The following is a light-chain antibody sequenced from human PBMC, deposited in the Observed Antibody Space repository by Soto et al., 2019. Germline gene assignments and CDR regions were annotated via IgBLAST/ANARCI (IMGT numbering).Light chain of an antibody. V-gene: IGLV3-1*01. CDR3: QAWDSKTVV. CDR1: KLGDKY. J-gene: IGLJ2*01. Sequence: SYELTQPPSVSVSPGQTASITCSGDKLGDKYASWYQQKPGQSPVVVIYQDRKRPSGIPERFSGSHSGNTATLTISGTQAIDEADYYCQAWDSKTVVFGGGTKLTVL. CDR2: QDR.